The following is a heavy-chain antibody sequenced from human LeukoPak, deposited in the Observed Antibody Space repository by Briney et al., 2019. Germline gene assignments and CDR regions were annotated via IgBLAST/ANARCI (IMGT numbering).Heavy chain of an antibody. Sequence: GGSLRLSCAASGFSFISYGMHWVRQPPGKGLEWVAFIRYDDSNKYYADSVKGRFTISRDNSKNTLYLQMNSLRVEDTAVYHCAKDWGSGPDAFDIWGQGTMVTVSS. D-gene: IGHD3-16*01. J-gene: IGHJ3*02. CDR2: IRYDDSNK. CDR1: GFSFISYG. CDR3: AKDWGSGPDAFDI. V-gene: IGHV3-30*02.